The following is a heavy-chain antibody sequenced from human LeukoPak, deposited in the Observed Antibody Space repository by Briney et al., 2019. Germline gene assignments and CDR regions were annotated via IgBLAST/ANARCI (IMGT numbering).Heavy chain of an antibody. CDR2: FDPEDGET. J-gene: IGHJ6*02. CDR3: ARGYIVVVPAARPAYYYYYGMDV. D-gene: IGHD2-2*01. CDR1: GYTLTELS. V-gene: IGHV1-24*01. Sequence: ASVKVSCKVSGYTLTELSMHWVRQAPGKGLEWMGGFDPEDGETIYAQKFQGRVTMTEDTSTDTAYMELSSLRSEDTAVYYCARGYIVVVPAARPAYYYYYGMDVWGQGTTVTVSS.